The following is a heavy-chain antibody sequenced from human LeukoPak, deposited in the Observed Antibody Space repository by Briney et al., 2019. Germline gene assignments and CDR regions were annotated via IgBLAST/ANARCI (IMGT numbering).Heavy chain of an antibody. CDR2: LKQDGSEK. V-gene: IGHV3-7*01. Sequence: PAESLRLSCAASGFTFSSSWMTWVRQVPGKGLEWVASLKQDGSEKYYVDSVKGRFTIYRDNAKNSLSLQMNSLRADDTAVYYCARIGYWGQGTLVTVSS. CDR1: GFTFSSSW. CDR3: ARIGY. J-gene: IGHJ4*02.